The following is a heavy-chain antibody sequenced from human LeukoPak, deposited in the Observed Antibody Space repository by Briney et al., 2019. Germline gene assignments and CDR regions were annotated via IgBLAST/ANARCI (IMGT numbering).Heavy chain of an antibody. CDR1: GGSISNYY. J-gene: IGHJ1*01. V-gene: IGHV4-59*01. D-gene: IGHD3-22*01. CDR2: IYYSGST. CDR3: VRDHYYDSSGYTFRH. Sequence: ASETLSLTCTVSGGSISNYYWNWIRQPPGKGLERIGYIYYSGSTSYNPSLKSRVTISVDTSKNQFSLKLRSVTVADTAVYYCVRDHYYDSSGYTFRHWGQGTLVSVSS.